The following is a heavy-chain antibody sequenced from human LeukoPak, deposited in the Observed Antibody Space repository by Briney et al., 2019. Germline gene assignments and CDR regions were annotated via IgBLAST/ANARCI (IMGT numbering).Heavy chain of an antibody. D-gene: IGHD2-2*02. CDR2: INTNTGNP. Sequence: ASVKVSCKASGYTFTGYAMNWVRQAPGQGLEWMGWINTNTGNPMYAQGFTGRFVFSLDTLVRTAYLQINSLKAEDTAVYYCARSFVVVPGAIDWFDPWGQGTLVTVSS. V-gene: IGHV7-4-1*02. J-gene: IGHJ5*02. CDR1: GYTFTGYA. CDR3: ARSFVVVPGAIDWFDP.